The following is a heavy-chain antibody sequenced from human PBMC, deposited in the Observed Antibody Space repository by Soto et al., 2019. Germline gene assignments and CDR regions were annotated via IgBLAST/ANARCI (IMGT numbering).Heavy chain of an antibody. CDR2: ISYDGSNK. J-gene: IGHJ6*02. V-gene: IGHV3-30-3*01. CDR3: AREGIFGVVSYYYYGMDV. CDR1: GFTFSSYA. Sequence: GGSLRLSCAASGFTFSSYAMHWVRQAPGKGLEWVAVISYDGSNKYYADSVKGRFTISRDNSKNTLYLQMNSLRAEDTAVYYCAREGIFGVVSYYYYGMDVWGQGTTVTVSS. D-gene: IGHD3-3*01.